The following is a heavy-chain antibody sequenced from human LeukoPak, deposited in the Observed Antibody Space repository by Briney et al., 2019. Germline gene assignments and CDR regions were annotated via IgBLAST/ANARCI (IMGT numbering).Heavy chain of an antibody. J-gene: IGHJ4*02. D-gene: IGHD4-11*01. CDR2: IYYSGST. Sequence: SETLSLTCTVSGGSISSSSYYWGWIRQPPGKGLEWIGSIYYSGSTYYNPSLKSRVTISVDTSKNQFSLKLSSVTAADTAVYYCAREGDSNYYFDYWGQGTLVTASS. CDR1: GGSISSSSYY. V-gene: IGHV4-39*07. CDR3: AREGDSNYYFDY.